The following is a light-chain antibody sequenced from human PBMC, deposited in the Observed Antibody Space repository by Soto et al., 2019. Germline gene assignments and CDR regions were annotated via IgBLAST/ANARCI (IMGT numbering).Light chain of an antibody. CDR3: CSFAHSTMV. CDR1: NSDVGSYKF. CDR2: EGI. J-gene: IGLJ3*02. V-gene: IGLV2-23*01. Sequence: QSALTQPASVSGSLGQSITISCTGTNSDVGSYKFVSWYQHPPGIAPKLLIYEGIKRPSGVSNRFSASKSGSTASLTISGLQAEDEADYYCCSFAHSTMVFGGGTKVTVL.